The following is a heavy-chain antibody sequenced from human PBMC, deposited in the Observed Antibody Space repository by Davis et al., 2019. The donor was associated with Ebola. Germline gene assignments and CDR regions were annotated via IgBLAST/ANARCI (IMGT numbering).Heavy chain of an antibody. J-gene: IGHJ4*02. CDR3: AKGVSTVTRLDY. D-gene: IGHD4-17*01. CDR2: ISAGGGST. V-gene: IGHV3-23*01. CDR1: GFTFSSYA. Sequence: GESLKISCAASGFTFSSYAMSWVRQAPGKGLEWVSAISAGGGSTYYSDSVKGRFTISRDNSKNTLYLQMNSLRAEDTAVYYCAKGVSTVTRLDYWGQGTLVTVSS.